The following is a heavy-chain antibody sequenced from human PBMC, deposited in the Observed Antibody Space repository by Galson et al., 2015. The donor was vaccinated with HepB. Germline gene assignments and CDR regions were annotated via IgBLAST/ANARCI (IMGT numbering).Heavy chain of an antibody. CDR3: ARVNRSGSYYFYYYYGMDV. V-gene: IGHV1-69*13. D-gene: IGHD3-10*01. Sequence: SVKVSCKASGGTFSSYAISWVRQAPGQGLEWMGGIIPIFGTANYAQKFQGRVTITADESTSTAYMELSSLRPEDTAVYYCARVNRSGSYYFYYYYGMDVWGQGTTVTVSS. J-gene: IGHJ6*02. CDR1: GGTFSSYA. CDR2: IIPIFGTA.